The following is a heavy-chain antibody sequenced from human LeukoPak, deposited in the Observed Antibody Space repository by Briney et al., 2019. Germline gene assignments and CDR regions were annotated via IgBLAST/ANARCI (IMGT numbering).Heavy chain of an antibody. CDR3: ATKEPSTSGWSY. Sequence: GGSLRLSCTASGFSFNRDWTAWVRQAPGKGLEGVANIKEDGSEKNYVDSVKGRFTMSRDNAENSVYLQMNDLRAEDTGVYYCATKEPSTSGWSYWGQGTLVTVSS. V-gene: IGHV3-7*01. J-gene: IGHJ4*02. D-gene: IGHD6-19*01. CDR1: GFSFNRDW. CDR2: IKEDGSEK.